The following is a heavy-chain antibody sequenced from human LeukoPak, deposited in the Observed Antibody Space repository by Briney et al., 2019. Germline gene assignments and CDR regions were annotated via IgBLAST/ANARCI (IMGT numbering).Heavy chain of an antibody. CDR2: ISGSGGDT. J-gene: IGHJ4*02. Sequence: GGSLRLSCAASGFTFSSYAMTWVRQAPGKGLEWVSGISGSGGDTYYADSVKGRFTISRGNSKNTLYLQMNGLRAEDTAVYYCAKALSGYWLFDYWGQGTLVTVSS. CDR3: AKALSGYWLFDY. V-gene: IGHV3-23*01. CDR1: GFTFSSYA. D-gene: IGHD3-22*01.